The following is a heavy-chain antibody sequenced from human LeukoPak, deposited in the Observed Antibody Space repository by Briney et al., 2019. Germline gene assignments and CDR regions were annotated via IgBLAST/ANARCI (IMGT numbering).Heavy chain of an antibody. J-gene: IGHJ5*02. V-gene: IGHV1-18*01. CDR1: GYTFASYG. CDR3: ARTTYYYDSSGYYPYWFDP. Sequence: ASVKVSCKASGYTFASYGISWVRQAPGQGLEWMGWISAYDGNTNYAQKLQGRVTMTTDASTSIAYMELRSLKSDDTAVYYCARTTYYYDSSGYYPYWFDPWGQGTLVTVSS. CDR2: ISAYDGNT. D-gene: IGHD3-22*01.